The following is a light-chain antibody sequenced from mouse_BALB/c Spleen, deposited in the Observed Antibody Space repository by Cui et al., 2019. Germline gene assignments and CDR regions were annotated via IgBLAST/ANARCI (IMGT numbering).Light chain of an antibody. CDR1: SSVSY. CDR3: QQWSSNPPT. J-gene: IGKJ5*01. Sequence: QIVLTQSPEVMSASPGEKVTMTCSASSSVSYMYWYQQKPRSSPKPWIYLTSNLASGVPARFSGSGSGTSYSLTISSMEAEDAATYYCQQWSSNPPTFGAGTKLELK. V-gene: IGKV4-68*01. CDR2: LTS.